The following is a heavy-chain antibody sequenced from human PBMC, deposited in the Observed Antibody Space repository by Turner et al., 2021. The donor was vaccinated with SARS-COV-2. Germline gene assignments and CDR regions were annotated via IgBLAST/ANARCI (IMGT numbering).Heavy chain of an antibody. CDR2: WNHSGST. CDR3: ARGRAAAASHFDY. Sequence: QVQLQQWGPGLLKPSETLSLTCAVYGGSFSSYYWSWIRQPPGKGLEWIGEWNHSGSTNYNPSFKSRVTISVDTSKNQFSLKLRSVTAADTAVYYCARGRAAAASHFDYWGQGTLVTVSS. J-gene: IGHJ4*02. CDR1: GGSFSSYY. V-gene: IGHV4-34*01. D-gene: IGHD6-13*01.